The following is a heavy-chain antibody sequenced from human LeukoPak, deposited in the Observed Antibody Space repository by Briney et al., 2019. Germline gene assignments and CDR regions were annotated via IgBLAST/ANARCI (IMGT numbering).Heavy chain of an antibody. CDR2: IHYSGST. D-gene: IGHD6-19*01. V-gene: IGHV4-59*08. Sequence: SETLSLTCTVPGGSISNYYWSWIRRPPGKGLEWIGYIHYSGSTNYIPSLKSRVTISVDTSKNQFSLKLNSVTAADTAVYYCARHHRSGWFDYWGQGTLVTVSS. J-gene: IGHJ4*02. CDR1: GGSISNYY. CDR3: ARHHRSGWFDY.